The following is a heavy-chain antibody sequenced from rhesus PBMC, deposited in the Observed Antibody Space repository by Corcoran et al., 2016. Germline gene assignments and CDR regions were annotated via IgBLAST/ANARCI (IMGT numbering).Heavy chain of an antibody. CDR3: ARLGGEIYCSSTYCSFDY. V-gene: IGHV4-122*02. Sequence: QVQLQESGPGLVKPSETLSLTCAVSGGSISSGYYYWSWIRQPPGKGLEWIGYITYSGSTSYNPSLKSRVTISTDTSKNQFSLKRSSVTAADTAVYYCARLGGEIYCSSTYCSFDYWGQGVLVTVSS. D-gene: IGHD2-15*01. CDR1: GGSISSGYYY. CDR2: ITYSGST. J-gene: IGHJ4*01.